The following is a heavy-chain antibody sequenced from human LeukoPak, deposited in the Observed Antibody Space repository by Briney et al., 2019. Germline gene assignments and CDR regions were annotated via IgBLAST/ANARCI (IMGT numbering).Heavy chain of an antibody. CDR1: SGSISTSNYY. D-gene: IGHD3-22*01. Sequence: SETLSLTCTVSSGSISTSNYYWGWVRQPPGKALEWIGNIFYSGSTYYSPSLKSRVTISVDTSKNQFSLKLSSVTAADTAVYYCARGRRTYYYDSSGPPPRFDYWGQGTLVTVSS. CDR3: ARGRRTYYYDSSGPPPRFDY. CDR2: IFYSGST. J-gene: IGHJ4*02. V-gene: IGHV4-39*01.